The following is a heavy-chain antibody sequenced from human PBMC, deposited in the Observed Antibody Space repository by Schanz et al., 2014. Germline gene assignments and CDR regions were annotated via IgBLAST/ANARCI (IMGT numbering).Heavy chain of an antibody. CDR2: ISGSGGST. D-gene: IGHD2-15*01. CDR3: AKGMGYCSGGTCYDYYYYGLDV. V-gene: IGHV3-23*01. J-gene: IGHJ6*02. CDR1: GFTFRDYY. Sequence: EVQLLESGGGLVQPGGSLRLSCAASGFTFRDYYMSWIRQAPGKGLEWVSGISGSGGSTYYADSVKGRFTISRDNSENTLYLQMNSLSADDTAVFYCAKGMGYCSGGTCYDYYYYGLDVWGQGTAVTVSS.